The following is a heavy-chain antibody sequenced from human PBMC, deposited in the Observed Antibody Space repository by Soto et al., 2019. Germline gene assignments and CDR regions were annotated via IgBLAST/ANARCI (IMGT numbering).Heavy chain of an antibody. V-gene: IGHV1-69*01. CDR3: ARSQGGSSSLDIFYYYYYVMDV. CDR2: VIPIFGTP. D-gene: IGHD2-15*01. Sequence: QVQLVQSGAEVKKPGSSVKVSCKAPGGTFSTYAISWVRQAPGQGLEWMGGVIPIFGTPKYAQKFQGRVTITADESTTTGYMELRSLRSEDTAVYYCARSQGGSSSLDIFYYYYYVMDVWGQGTSVTVSS. CDR1: GGTFSTYA. J-gene: IGHJ6*02.